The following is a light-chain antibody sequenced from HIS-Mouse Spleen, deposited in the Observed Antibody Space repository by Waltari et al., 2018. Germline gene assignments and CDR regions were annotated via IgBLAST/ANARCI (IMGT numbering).Light chain of an antibody. CDR2: DVS. Sequence: QSALTQPASVSGSPGQSITISCTGTSSDVGGYNHVSWYQQHPGKAPKLMIYDVSNRPSGVSNRFSGSKSGNTASLTISGLQAEDEADYYCSSYTSSSTLEVFGTGTKVTVL. J-gene: IGLJ1*01. CDR3: SSYTSSSTLEV. V-gene: IGLV2-14*03. CDR1: SSDVGGYNH.